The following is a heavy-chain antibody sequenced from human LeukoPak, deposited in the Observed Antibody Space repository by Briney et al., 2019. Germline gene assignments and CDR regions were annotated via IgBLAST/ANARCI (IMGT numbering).Heavy chain of an antibody. CDR3: ARLAGYSSGVGY. CDR1: GYSFTTYR. V-gene: IGHV5-51*01. Sequence: GESLKISCKGSGYSFTTYRIGWVRQMPGKGLEWMGTIYPSDSDTRYSPSFQGQITISADRSISTAYLQWSSLKASDTAMYYCARLAGYSSGVGYWGQGTLVTVSS. D-gene: IGHD6-19*01. CDR2: IYPSDSDT. J-gene: IGHJ4*02.